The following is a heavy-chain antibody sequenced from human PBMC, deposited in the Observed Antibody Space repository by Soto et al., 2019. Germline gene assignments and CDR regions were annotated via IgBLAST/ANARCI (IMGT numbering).Heavy chain of an antibody. J-gene: IGHJ4*02. D-gene: IGHD4-17*01. CDR3: ARTRLGATATQPFDY. Sequence: QVQLVQSGAEVKKPGSSVKVSCKASGGTFSSYTISWVRQAPGQGLEWMGRIIPILGIANYAQKFQGRVTITADKSTSTAYMELSSLRSEDTAVYYCARTRLGATATQPFDYWGQGTLVTVSS. V-gene: IGHV1-69*02. CDR2: IIPILGIA. CDR1: GGTFSSYT.